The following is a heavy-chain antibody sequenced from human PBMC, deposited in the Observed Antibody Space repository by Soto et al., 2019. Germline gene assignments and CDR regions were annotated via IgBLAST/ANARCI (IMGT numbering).Heavy chain of an antibody. D-gene: IGHD3-3*01. CDR3: AKGSGNSPSLDFDY. V-gene: IGHV3-23*01. J-gene: IGHJ4*02. CDR2: IRGSGGST. CDR1: GFTFSSYA. Sequence: EVPLLESGGGLVQPGGSLRLSCAASGFTFSSYAMSWVRQAPGKGLEWVSAIRGSGGSTYYADSVKGRFTISRDNSKNTLYLQMNSLRAEDTAVYYCAKGSGNSPSLDFDYWGQGTLVTVSS.